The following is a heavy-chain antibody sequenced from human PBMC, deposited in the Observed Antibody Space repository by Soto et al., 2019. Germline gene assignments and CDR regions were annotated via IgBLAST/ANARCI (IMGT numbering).Heavy chain of an antibody. CDR2: IYYSGRA. CDR1: GESISSSSYY. Sequence: SETLSLTCIVAGESISSSSYYWGWIREPPGKGWEWIGSIYYSGRAYYNPSFKSRVTISIGTSKNQFYMKLSSVTATDTAVYYCARQRTTVVTQAYFDHWGQGALVTVSS. D-gene: IGHD2-21*02. J-gene: IGHJ4*02. CDR3: ARQRTTVVTQAYFDH. V-gene: IGHV4-39*01.